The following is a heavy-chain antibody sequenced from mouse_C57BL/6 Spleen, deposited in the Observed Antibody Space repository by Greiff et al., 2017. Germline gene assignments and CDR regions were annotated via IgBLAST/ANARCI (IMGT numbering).Heavy chain of an antibody. CDR1: GYSFTDYN. J-gene: IGHJ3*01. Sequence: EVKLMESGPELVKPGASVKISCKASGYSFTDYNMNWVKQSHGKSLEWIGVINPNYGTTSYNQKFKGKATLTVDQSSSTAYMQLNSLTSEDSAVYYCARSTFPAWFAYWGQGTLVTVSA. CDR3: ARSTFPAWFAY. V-gene: IGHV1-39*01. D-gene: IGHD6-1*01. CDR2: INPNYGTT.